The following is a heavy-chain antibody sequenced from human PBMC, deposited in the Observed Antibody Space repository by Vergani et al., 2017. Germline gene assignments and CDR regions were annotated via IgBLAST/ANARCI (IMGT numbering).Heavy chain of an antibody. CDR3: TTDXRYCGDGSCYWLRDHHYYGMDV. V-gene: IGHV3-15*07. CDR2: IKSKFDRGTT. D-gene: IGHD2-21*01. J-gene: IGHJ6*04. CDR1: GFSFRNAW. Sequence: EVQLVESGGGIVKPGGSLRLSCVASGFSFRNAWMNWVRRTPGKGLEWVGRIKSKFDRGTTDYAAAVKGRFTISRDDSKNTLFLQMNGLKTEDIGVYYCTTDXRYCGDGSCYWLRDHHYYGMDVRGEGATVTVAS.